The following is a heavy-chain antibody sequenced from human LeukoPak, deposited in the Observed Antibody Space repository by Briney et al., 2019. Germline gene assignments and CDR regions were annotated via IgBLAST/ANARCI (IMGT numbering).Heavy chain of an antibody. CDR3: ARTDTAMVTDY. CDR2: INPGGGST. V-gene: IGHV1-46*01. CDR1: GYTFTSYY. Sequence: ASVKVSCKASGYTFTSYYMHWVRQAPRQGLEWMGIINPGGGSTSYAQKFQGRVTMTRDTSTSTVYMELSSLRSEDTAVYYCARTDTAMVTDYWGQGTLVTVSS. J-gene: IGHJ4*02. D-gene: IGHD5-18*01.